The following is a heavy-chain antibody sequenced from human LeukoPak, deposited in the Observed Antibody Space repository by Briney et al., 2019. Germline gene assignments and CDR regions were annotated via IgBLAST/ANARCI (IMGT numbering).Heavy chain of an antibody. CDR3: AKYMVRGVIRPDYFDY. Sequence: GGSLRLSCAASGFTFSSYAMSWVRQAPGKGLEWVSAISGSGGSTYYADSVKGRFTISRDNSKNTLYLQINSLRAEDTAVYYCAKYMVRGVIRPDYFDYWGQGTLVTVSS. CDR1: GFTFSSYA. CDR2: ISGSGGST. D-gene: IGHD3-10*01. V-gene: IGHV3-23*01. J-gene: IGHJ4*02.